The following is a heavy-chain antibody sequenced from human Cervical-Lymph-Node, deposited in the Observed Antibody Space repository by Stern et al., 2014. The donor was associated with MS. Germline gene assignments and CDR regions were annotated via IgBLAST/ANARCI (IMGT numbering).Heavy chain of an antibody. J-gene: IGHJ1*01. CDR3: ATAGQEGYFQH. Sequence: QVQLVQSGAEVKKPGSSVKVSCKASGGTFSSYVISWVRQAPGQGLEWMGGIIPNLDATNYAQKFQGRVTFTADESTNTAYMESSRLRSDDTAVYYCATAGQEGYFQHWGQGTLVIVPS. V-gene: IGHV1-69*01. CDR2: IIPNLDAT. CDR1: GGTFSSYV.